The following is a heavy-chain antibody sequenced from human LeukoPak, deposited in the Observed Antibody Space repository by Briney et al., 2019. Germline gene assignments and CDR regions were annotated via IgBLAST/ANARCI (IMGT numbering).Heavy chain of an antibody. CDR1: GYTFTSYD. Sequence: ASVKVSCKASGYTFTSYDINWVRQATGQGLEWMGWMNPNSGNTGYAQKFQGRVTMTRNTSISTAYMELSSLRSEDTAVYYCARGGRYCSGGSCYLMLNYYYCYMDVWGKGTTVTVSS. J-gene: IGHJ6*03. CDR2: MNPNSGNT. D-gene: IGHD2-15*01. V-gene: IGHV1-8*01. CDR3: ARGGRYCSGGSCYLMLNYYYCYMDV.